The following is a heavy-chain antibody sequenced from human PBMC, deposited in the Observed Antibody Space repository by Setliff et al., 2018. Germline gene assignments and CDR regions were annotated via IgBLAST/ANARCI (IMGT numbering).Heavy chain of an antibody. Sequence: GSLRLSCVASGFTFSSHGMTWVRLAPGKGLEWISYISTSSSTIYYADSVKGRFTISRGNANHTLYLQMNSLRADDTAVYYCARLALTGYDSSGYYYALDYYYYMDVWGEGTTVTVSS. CDR1: GFTFSSHG. V-gene: IGHV3-48*01. CDR3: ARLALTGYDSSGYYYALDYYYYMDV. D-gene: IGHD3-22*01. J-gene: IGHJ6*03. CDR2: ISTSSSTI.